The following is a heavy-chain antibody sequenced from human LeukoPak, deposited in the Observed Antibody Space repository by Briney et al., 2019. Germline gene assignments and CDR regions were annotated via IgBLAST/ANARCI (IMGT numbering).Heavy chain of an antibody. J-gene: IGHJ4*02. CDR3: ARDRGNWNDGVFDY. CDR2: INPNSGGT. Sequence: GASVKVSCKASGYTFTSYDINWVRQATGQGLEWMGWINPNSGGTNYAQKFQGRVTMTRDTSISTAYMELSRLRSDDTAVYYCARDRGNWNDGVFDYWGQGTLVTVSS. V-gene: IGHV1-2*02. D-gene: IGHD1-1*01. CDR1: GYTFTSYD.